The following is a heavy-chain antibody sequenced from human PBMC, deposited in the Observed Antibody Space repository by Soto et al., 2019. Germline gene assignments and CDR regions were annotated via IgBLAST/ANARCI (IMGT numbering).Heavy chain of an antibody. CDR3: AHVYQQLVGYNWFDP. J-gene: IGHJ5*02. V-gene: IGHV2-5*02. CDR2: IYWDDDK. CDR1: GFSLSTSGVG. D-gene: IGHD6-6*01. Sequence: SGPTLVNPTQPLTLTCTFSGFSLSTSGVGVGWIRQPPGKALEWLALIYWDDDKRYSPSLKSRLTITKDTSKNQVVLTMTNMDPVETATYYCAHVYQQLVGYNWFDPWGQGTLVTVSS.